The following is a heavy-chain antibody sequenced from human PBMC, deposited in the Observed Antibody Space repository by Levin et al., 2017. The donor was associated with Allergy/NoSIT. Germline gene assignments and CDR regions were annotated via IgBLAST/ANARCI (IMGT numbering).Heavy chain of an antibody. V-gene: IGHV1-2*02. CDR1: GYTFTGYY. D-gene: IGHD4-17*01. Sequence: ASVKVSCKASGYTFTGYYMHWVRQAPGQGLEWMGWINPNSGGTNYAQKFQGRVTMTRDTSISTAYMELSRLRSDDTAVYYCASLDYGANGSFDYWGQGTLVTVSS. CDR3: ASLDYGANGSFDY. J-gene: IGHJ4*02. CDR2: INPNSGGT.